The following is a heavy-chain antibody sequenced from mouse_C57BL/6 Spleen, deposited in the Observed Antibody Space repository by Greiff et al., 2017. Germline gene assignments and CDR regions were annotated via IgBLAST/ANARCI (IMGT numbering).Heavy chain of an antibody. J-gene: IGHJ1*03. D-gene: IGHD2-4*01. CDR3: AKKSYYDCDDFEV. CDR1: GFSLTSYG. CDR2: IWRGGGT. Sequence: QVQLQQSGPGLVQPSQSLSITCTVSGFSLTSYGVNWVRQSPGKGLEWLGVIWRGGGTDYNAAFMSRLSITKDNSKSQVFFKMNSLQADDTAIYYCAKKSYYDCDDFEVWGTGTTVTVSS. V-gene: IGHV2-5*01.